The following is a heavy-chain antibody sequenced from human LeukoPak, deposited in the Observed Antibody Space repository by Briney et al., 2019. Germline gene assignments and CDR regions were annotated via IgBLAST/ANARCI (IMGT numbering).Heavy chain of an antibody. V-gene: IGHV3-23*01. Sequence: GGSLRLSCAASGFTLSNYAMSWVRQAAGKGREWVSFIHIAGGTYYADSVRGRFTISRDNPRNTLYLQMNSLRLEDTAVYYCAKDLRPDGAYDLDPWGQGALVTVSS. CDR3: AKDLRPDGAYDLDP. CDR1: GFTLSNYA. J-gene: IGHJ5*02. D-gene: IGHD5-12*01. CDR2: IHIAGGT.